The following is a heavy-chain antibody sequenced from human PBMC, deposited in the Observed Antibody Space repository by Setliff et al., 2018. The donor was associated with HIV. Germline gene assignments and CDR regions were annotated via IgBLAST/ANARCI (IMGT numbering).Heavy chain of an antibody. Sequence: SVKVSCKVSGGTFTRNCISWVRQAPGQGLEWMGGILPFFDTADYAQKFQGRVTITADESTSTVHMELSSLTSEDTAVYYCARDHGGNSGYNWFDPWGQGTLVTV. J-gene: IGHJ5*02. D-gene: IGHD2-21*02. CDR3: ARDHGGNSGYNWFDP. CDR2: ILPFFDTA. V-gene: IGHV1-69*13. CDR1: GGTFTRNC.